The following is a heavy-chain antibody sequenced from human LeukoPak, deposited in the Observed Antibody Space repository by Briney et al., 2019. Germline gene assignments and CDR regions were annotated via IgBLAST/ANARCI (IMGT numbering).Heavy chain of an antibody. D-gene: IGHD6-13*01. CDR2: IYSTGST. J-gene: IGHJ4*02. Sequence: SETLCLTCTVSGGSISSYYWSWIRQPAGKGLEWIGRIYSTGSTNYNPSLKSRVTMSVDTSKNQFSLRLRSVTAADTAVYYCARQIASAGTAGFDFWGQGALVTVSS. V-gene: IGHV4-4*07. CDR3: ARQIASAGTAGFDF. CDR1: GGSISSYY.